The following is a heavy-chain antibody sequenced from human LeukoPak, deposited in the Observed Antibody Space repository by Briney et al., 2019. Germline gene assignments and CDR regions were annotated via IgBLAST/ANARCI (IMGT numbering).Heavy chain of an antibody. D-gene: IGHD3-10*01. J-gene: IGHJ4*02. CDR2: INHSGST. CDR1: GGTFSGYY. V-gene: IGHV4-34*01. CDR3: ARGLGRSGDRGDY. Sequence: SETLSLTCAVYGGTFSGYYWSWIRQPPGKGLEWIGEINHSGSTNYNPSLNSRVTISVDRSKNQFSLKLSSVTAADTAVYYCARGLGRSGDRGDYWGKGTLVTVSS.